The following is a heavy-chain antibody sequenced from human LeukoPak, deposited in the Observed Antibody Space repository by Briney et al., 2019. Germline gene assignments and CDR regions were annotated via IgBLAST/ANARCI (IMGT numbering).Heavy chain of an antibody. D-gene: IGHD2-15*01. V-gene: IGHV5-51*01. CDR1: GYSFTSYW. J-gene: IGHJ5*02. CDR3: ARRRPGYCSGGSCSNWFDP. Sequence: GESLKISCKGSGYSFTSYWIGWVRQMPGKGLEWMGIIYPGDSDTRYSPSFQGQVTISADKSISTAYLQWSSLKASDTAMYYCARRRPGYCSGGSCSNWFDPWGQGTLVTVSS. CDR2: IYPGDSDT.